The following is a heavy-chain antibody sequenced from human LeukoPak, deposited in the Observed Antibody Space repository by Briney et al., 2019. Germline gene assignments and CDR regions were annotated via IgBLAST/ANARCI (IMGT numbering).Heavy chain of an antibody. J-gene: IGHJ5*02. Sequence: ASVKVSCKASGYTFTGYYMHWVRQAPGQGLEWMGWINPNSGGTDYAQKFQGRVTMTRDTSISTAYMELSSLRSEDTAVYYCARARCSGGSCYSRWFDPWGQGTLVTVSS. CDR1: GYTFTGYY. CDR2: INPNSGGT. V-gene: IGHV1-2*02. D-gene: IGHD2-15*01. CDR3: ARARCSGGSCYSRWFDP.